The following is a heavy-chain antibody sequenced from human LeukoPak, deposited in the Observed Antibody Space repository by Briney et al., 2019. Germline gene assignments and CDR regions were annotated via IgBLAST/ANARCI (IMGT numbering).Heavy chain of an antibody. J-gene: IGHJ4*02. V-gene: IGHV1-18*01. CDR2: ISAYNGHT. CDR3: ARGSPPRMYYDSSGYHSYYFDY. Sequence: ASVKVSCKASGYTFTSYGISWVRQAPGQGLEWMGWISAYNGHTKSAQKFQGRVTMTTDTSTRTVYMELRSLRSGDTAVYYCARGSPPRMYYDSSGYHSYYFDYWGQGTLVTVSS. CDR1: GYTFTSYG. D-gene: IGHD3-22*01.